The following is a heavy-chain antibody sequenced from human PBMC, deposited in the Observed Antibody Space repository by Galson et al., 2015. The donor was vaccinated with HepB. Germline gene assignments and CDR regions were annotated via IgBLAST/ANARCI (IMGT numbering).Heavy chain of an antibody. J-gene: IGHJ4*02. D-gene: IGHD4/OR15-4a*01. CDR1: GFSFRSYG. CDR2: IWYDGRNK. V-gene: IGHV3-33*01. CDR3: ARDLGGDYGADIYYPVIGQ. Sequence: SLRLSCAASGFSFRSYGMHWVRQAPGKGLEWVAVIWYDGRNKFYAGSVKGRFTISRDNYKNTLYLKMNSLRDDDTAVYYCARDLGGDYGADIYYPVIGQWRQGTLVTVSS.